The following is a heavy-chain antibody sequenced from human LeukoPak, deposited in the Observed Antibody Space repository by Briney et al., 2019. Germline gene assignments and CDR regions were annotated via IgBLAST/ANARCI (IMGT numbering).Heavy chain of an antibody. CDR3: ARSHYGSGPFDY. D-gene: IGHD3-10*01. CDR2: IYYSGST. CDR1: GGSISSDDYY. J-gene: IGHJ4*02. V-gene: IGHV4-30-4*01. Sequence: PSETLSLTCTVSGGSISSDDYYWSWIRQPPGKGLEWIGYIYYSGSTYYNPSLKSRVTISVDTSKNQFSLKLTSVTAADTAVYYCARSHYGSGPFDYWGQGTLVTVSS.